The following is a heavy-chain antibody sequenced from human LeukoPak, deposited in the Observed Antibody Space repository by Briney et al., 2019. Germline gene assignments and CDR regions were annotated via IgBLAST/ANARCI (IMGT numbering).Heavy chain of an antibody. CDR1: GGSFSGYY. CDR3: ARGRQLLVRGGLHDY. Sequence: SETLSLTCAVYGGSFSGYYWSWIRQPPGKGLEWIGEINHSGSTNYNPSLKSRVTISVDTSKNQFFLKLSSVTAPDTAVYYCARGRQLLVRGGLHDYWGQGTLVTVSS. D-gene: IGHD6-19*01. V-gene: IGHV4-34*01. CDR2: INHSGST. J-gene: IGHJ4*02.